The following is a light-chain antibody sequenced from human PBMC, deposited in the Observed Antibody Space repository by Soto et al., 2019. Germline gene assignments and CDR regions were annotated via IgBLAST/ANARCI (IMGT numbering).Light chain of an antibody. CDR3: QRYNSYSDA. CDR2: KAS. J-gene: IGKJ1*01. Sequence: DIQMTQSPSTLSGSVGDRVTITCRASQTISSWLAWYQQKPGKAPKLLIYKASTLKSGVPSRFSGSGSGTEFTLTISSLQPDDFASYYCQRYNSYSDAFGQGTKVELK. V-gene: IGKV1-5*03. CDR1: QTISSW.